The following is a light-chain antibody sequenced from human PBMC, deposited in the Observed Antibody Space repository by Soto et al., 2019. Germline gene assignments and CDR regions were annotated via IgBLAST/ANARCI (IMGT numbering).Light chain of an antibody. Sequence: SSELTQPPSVSVSPGQTASITCSGDKLGDKYAYWYQQKPGQSPVLVIYQDSKRPSGIPERFSGSNSGNTATLTISGTQAMDEADYYCQVWDSSTVVFGGGTKLTV. CDR1: KLGDKY. CDR2: QDS. V-gene: IGLV3-1*01. CDR3: QVWDSSTVV. J-gene: IGLJ2*01.